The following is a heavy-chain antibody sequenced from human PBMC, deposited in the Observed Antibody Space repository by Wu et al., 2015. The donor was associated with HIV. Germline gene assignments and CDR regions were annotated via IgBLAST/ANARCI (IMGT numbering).Heavy chain of an antibody. J-gene: IGHJ4*02. CDR3: ARDLGEMATS. CDR1: GGTPNNYA. V-gene: IGHV1-69*11. Sequence: QVQLVQSGAEVKKPGSSVKVSCKASGGTPNNYAINWVRQAPGQGLEWMGRIVPIIDTTNYEQKFQGGVTFTADDLTNTVHMQLSSLTTEDTAIYYCARDLGEMATSWGQGTPVTVSS. CDR2: IVPIIDTT. D-gene: IGHD5-24*01.